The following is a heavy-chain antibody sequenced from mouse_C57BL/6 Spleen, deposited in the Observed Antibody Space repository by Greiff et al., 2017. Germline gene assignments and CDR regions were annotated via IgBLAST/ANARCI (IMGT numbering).Heavy chain of an antibody. Sequence: QVQLKESGPELVKPGASVKISCKASGYAFSSSWMNWVKQRPGKGLEWIGRIYPGDGDTNYNGRFKGKATLTADKSSSTAYMQLSSLTSEDSAVYFCAREAIYYGNYWAMDYWGQGTSVTVSS. D-gene: IGHD2-1*01. V-gene: IGHV1-82*01. CDR3: AREAIYYGNYWAMDY. CDR2: IYPGDGDT. CDR1: GYAFSSSW. J-gene: IGHJ4*01.